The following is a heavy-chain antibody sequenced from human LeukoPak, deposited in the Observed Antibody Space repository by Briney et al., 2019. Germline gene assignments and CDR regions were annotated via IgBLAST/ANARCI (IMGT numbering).Heavy chain of an antibody. J-gene: IGHJ3*02. CDR3: ARGRGRLELPPSVFDAFDM. CDR2: IIPIFGIT. CDR1: GGTFSSYA. V-gene: IGHV1-69*04. D-gene: IGHD1-7*01. Sequence: GASVKVSCKASGGTFSSYAISWVRQAPGHGLEWMGRIIPIFGITNYAQKFQGRVTITADKSTSTAYMELSSLRSEDTAVYYCARGRGRLELPPSVFDAFDMWGQGTMVTVSS.